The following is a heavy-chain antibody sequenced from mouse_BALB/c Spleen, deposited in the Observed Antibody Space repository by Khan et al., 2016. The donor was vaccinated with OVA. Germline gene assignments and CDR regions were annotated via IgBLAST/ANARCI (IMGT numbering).Heavy chain of an antibody. CDR1: GYTFSDYA. V-gene: IGHV1S137*01. CDR2: ISTYHGNT. D-gene: IGHD2-2*01. CDR3: ARGYDGFYVMNY. J-gene: IGHJ4*01. Sequence: QIQLVQSGPELVRPGASVKISCKGSGYTFSDYAMHWVKQSHAKSLEWIGVISTYHGNTNYNQKFKGKATMTVDKSSSTAYMELASLTSEDSAIYYCARGYDGFYVMNYWGQGTSVTVSS.